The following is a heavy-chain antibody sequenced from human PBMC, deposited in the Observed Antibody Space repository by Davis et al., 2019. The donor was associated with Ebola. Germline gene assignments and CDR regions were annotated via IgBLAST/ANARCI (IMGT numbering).Heavy chain of an antibody. V-gene: IGHV5-51*01. D-gene: IGHD3-10*01. CDR1: GYSFTSYW. J-gene: IGHJ4*02. CDR3: ARHPYGSGSNQPYYFDY. Sequence: GESLKISCKGSGYSFTSYWIGWVRQMPGKGLEWMGIIYPGDSETRYSPSFQGQVTISADKSISTAYLQWSSLKASDTAMYYCARHPYGSGSNQPYYFDYWGQGTLVTVSS. CDR2: IYPGDSET.